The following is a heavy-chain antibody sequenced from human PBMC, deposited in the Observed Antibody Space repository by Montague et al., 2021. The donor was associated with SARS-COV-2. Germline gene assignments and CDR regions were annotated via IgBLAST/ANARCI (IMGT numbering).Heavy chain of an antibody. Sequence: SETLSLTCAVYGGSFSNYYWSWIRQPPGKGLEWIGEINHSGSTNXNPSLKSRVTISVDTSKNQFSLKLSSVTAADTAVYYCARGGTVTTFFGPKRTRRYNWFDPWGQGTLVTVSS. CDR1: GGSFSNYY. CDR3: ARGGTVTTFFGPKRTRRYNWFDP. CDR2: INHSGST. J-gene: IGHJ5*02. D-gene: IGHD4-17*01. V-gene: IGHV4-34*01.